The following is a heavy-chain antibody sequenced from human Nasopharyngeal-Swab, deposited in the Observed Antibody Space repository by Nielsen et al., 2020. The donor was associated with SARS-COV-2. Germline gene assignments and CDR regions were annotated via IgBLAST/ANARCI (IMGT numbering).Heavy chain of an antibody. Sequence: GESLKISCAASGFTFSNYALNWVRQAPGKGLEWVSVITYSGISTYYADSVKGRFTISRDNSKNTLYLQMNNLRAEDTAVYYCARRVVAAPYYFDCWGQGILVTVSS. V-gene: IGHV3-23*01. D-gene: IGHD3-22*01. CDR1: GFTFSNYA. CDR3: ARRVVAAPYYFDC. CDR2: ITYSGIST. J-gene: IGHJ4*02.